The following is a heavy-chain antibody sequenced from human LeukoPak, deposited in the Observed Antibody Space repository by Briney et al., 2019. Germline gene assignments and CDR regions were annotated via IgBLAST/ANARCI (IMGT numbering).Heavy chain of an antibody. J-gene: IGHJ4*02. Sequence: GGSLRLSCAASGFTVITNDMTWGRQAPGKGLEWVSVLYSDGNTKYADSVQGRFIISRDNSKNTLYLEMNSLRPDDTAVYYCARGVEPLAANTLAYWGQGTLVTVSS. CDR3: ARGVEPLAANTLAY. D-gene: IGHD1-14*01. V-gene: IGHV3-53*01. CDR1: GFTVITND. CDR2: LYSDGNT.